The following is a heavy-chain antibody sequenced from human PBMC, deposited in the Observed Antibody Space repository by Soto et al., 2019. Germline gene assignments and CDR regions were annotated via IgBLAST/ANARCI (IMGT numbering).Heavy chain of an antibody. CDR1: GFTFSSYA. CDR2: ISGDGGNT. J-gene: IGHJ1*01. CDR3: AKNELLRRPYSFHF. V-gene: IGHV3-23*01. Sequence: PGGSLRLSCAASGFTFSSYAMSWVRQAPGKGLEWVAAISGDGGNTYYADSVKGRVTISRDNSKGTVYLQMDSLRTEDTAVYYCAKNELLRRPYSFHFWGQGSLLTVSS. D-gene: IGHD2-15*01.